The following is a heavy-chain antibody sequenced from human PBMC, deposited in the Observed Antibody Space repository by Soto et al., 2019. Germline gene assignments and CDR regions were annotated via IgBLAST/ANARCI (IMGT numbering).Heavy chain of an antibody. CDR3: ARGHYDILTGYYAGYYYYYGMDV. J-gene: IGHJ6*02. CDR1: GYTFTSYY. CDR2: INPSGGST. V-gene: IGHV1-46*01. Sequence: GASVKVSCKASGYTFTSYYMHWVRQAPGQGLEWMGKINPSGGSTSYAQKFKGRVTMTRDTSTSTVYMELSSLRSEDTAVYYCARGHYDILTGYYAGYYYYYGMDVWGQGTTVTVSS. D-gene: IGHD3-9*01.